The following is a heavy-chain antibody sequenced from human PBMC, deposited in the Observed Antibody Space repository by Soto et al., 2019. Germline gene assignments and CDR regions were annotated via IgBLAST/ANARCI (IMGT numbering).Heavy chain of an antibody. D-gene: IGHD5-18*01. V-gene: IGHV1-18*04. J-gene: IGHJ4*02. CDR1: GDTFTSYG. Sequence: SVLVSCKAAGDTFTSYGLSWVRPAPGQGLEWMGWISTYKGNTSYAQKLQGRVTMTTDTSPSTAYMELRSLRSDDTGVYFCATDPPRRYGYGQGLDYWGQGTLVPVSS. CDR3: ATDPPRRYGYGQGLDY. CDR2: ISTYKGNT.